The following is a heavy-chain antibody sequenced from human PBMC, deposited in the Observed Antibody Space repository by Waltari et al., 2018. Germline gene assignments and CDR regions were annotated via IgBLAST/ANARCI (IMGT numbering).Heavy chain of an antibody. D-gene: IGHD3-9*01. V-gene: IGHV3-15*01. J-gene: IGHJ4*02. CDR2: IKSKTDGGTT. Sequence: EVQLVESGGGLVKPGGSLRLSCAASGFTFSNAWMSWVRQAPGKGLEWVGRIKSKTDGGTTDYAAPVKGRFTISRDDSKNTLYLQMNSLKTEDTAVYYCTTGYRVGDYDILTGYSQPLANFDYWGQGTLVTVSS. CDR3: TTGYRVGDYDILTGYSQPLANFDY. CDR1: GFTFSNAW.